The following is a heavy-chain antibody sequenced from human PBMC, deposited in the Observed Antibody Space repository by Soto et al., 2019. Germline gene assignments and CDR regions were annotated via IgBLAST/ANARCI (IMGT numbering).Heavy chain of an antibody. V-gene: IGHV4-61*01. Sequence: VQLQQSGPGLVKPSETLSLTCSVSGGSVSSGSFHWSWIRESPGKGLQFIGSIFYNGTANYSPSLKNRVTISIDTSQSQFSLKLDSVAAADTAVYYCARIGGWYDIDFWGQGNLVTVSS. J-gene: IGHJ4*02. CDR3: ARIGGWYDIDF. CDR2: IFYNGTA. D-gene: IGHD6-19*01. CDR1: GGSVSSGSFH.